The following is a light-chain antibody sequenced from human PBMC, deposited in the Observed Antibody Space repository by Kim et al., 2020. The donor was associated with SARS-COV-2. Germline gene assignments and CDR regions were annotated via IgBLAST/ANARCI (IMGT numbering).Light chain of an antibody. V-gene: IGKV1-5*03. Sequence: DIQMTQSPSTLSASVGDRVTITCRASQSISSWLAWYQQKPGKAPKLLIYKASSLESGVPSRFSGSGSGTEFTLTISSLQPDDFATYYCQQYNSYPYTFGQGTNVEL. J-gene: IGKJ2*01. CDR3: QQYNSYPYT. CDR2: KAS. CDR1: QSISSW.